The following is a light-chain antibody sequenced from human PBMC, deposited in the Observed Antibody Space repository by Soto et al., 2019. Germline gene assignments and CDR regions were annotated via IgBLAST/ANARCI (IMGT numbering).Light chain of an antibody. Sequence: EIVVTHSPATLSLSPVEVATLSFRAIQSVSSYLAWYQQKPGQAPRLLIYDASNRATGVPARFSGSGSGTDFTLTISSLEPEDFAVYYCQQRTNWLTFGGGTKVDIK. V-gene: IGKV3-11*01. CDR2: DAS. J-gene: IGKJ4*01. CDR3: QQRTNWLT. CDR1: QSVSSY.